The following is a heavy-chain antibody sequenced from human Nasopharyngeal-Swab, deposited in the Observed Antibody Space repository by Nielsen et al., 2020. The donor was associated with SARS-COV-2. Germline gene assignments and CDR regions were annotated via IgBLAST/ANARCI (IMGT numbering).Heavy chain of an antibody. CDR2: LHPRDSDT. D-gene: IGHD5-12*01. CDR3: VRPEGVATSFKYYFQYGMDV. J-gene: IGHJ6*02. Sequence: GESLKISCTGSGYTFTSYWIAWVRQMPGKGLEWMSTLHPRDSDTSYSPSFQGQVPISADKSISTAYLQWSSLKAADTAMYYCVRPEGVATSFKYYFQYGMDVWGQGTMVTVPS. CDR1: GYTFTSYW. V-gene: IGHV5-51*01.